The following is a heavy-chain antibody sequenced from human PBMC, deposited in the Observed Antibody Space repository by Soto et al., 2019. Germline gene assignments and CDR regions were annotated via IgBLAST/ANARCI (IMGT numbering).Heavy chain of an antibody. CDR1: WDSVSRNSAA. Sequence: PSQTLSLTCAISWDSVSRNSAAWNWIRQSPSRGLEWLGRTYYRSKWYNDYAVSVKSRITINPDTSKNQFSLQLNSVTPEDTAVYYCARANDYGDPDYWYFDLWGRGTLVTV. V-gene: IGHV6-1*01. J-gene: IGHJ2*01. CDR3: ARANDYGDPDYWYFDL. D-gene: IGHD4-17*01. CDR2: TYYRSKWYN.